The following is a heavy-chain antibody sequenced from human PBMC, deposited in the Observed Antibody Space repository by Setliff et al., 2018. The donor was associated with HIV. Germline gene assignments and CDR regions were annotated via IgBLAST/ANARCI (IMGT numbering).Heavy chain of an antibody. V-gene: IGHV3-30*07. CDR3: ARWSSNSNYYYYYYYYMDV. D-gene: IGHD4-4*01. J-gene: IGHJ6*03. Sequence: GGSLRLSCAASGFTFSSYAMHWVRQAPGKGLEWVAVISYDGISKYYAESVKGRFTISRDNSKNTVYLQMNSLRAEDTAVYYCARWSSNSNYYYYYYYYMDVWGKGTTVTVSS. CDR1: GFTFSSYA. CDR2: ISYDGISK.